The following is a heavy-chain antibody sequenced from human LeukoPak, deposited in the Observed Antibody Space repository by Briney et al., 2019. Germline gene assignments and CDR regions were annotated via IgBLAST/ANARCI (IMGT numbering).Heavy chain of an antibody. CDR1: GFTFSSYW. Sequence: PGGSLRLSCAASGFTFSSYWMSWARQAPGKGLEWVANIKQDGSEKYYVDSVKGRFTISRDNAKNSLYLQMNSLRAEDTAVYYCARDLDYYDSSGYHYWGQGTLVTVSS. J-gene: IGHJ4*02. V-gene: IGHV3-7*01. D-gene: IGHD3-22*01. CDR2: IKQDGSEK. CDR3: ARDLDYYDSSGYHY.